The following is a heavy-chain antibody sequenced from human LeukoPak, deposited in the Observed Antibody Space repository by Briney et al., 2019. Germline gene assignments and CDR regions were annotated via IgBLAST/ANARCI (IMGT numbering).Heavy chain of an antibody. V-gene: IGHV4-30-4*02. CDR3: AREGSTDAHLDY. Sequence: SETLSLTCTVSGGSISSGDYYWSWIRQPPGKGLEWIGYIYYSGSTYYNPSLKSRVTISVDTSKNQFSLKLSSVTAADTAVYYCAREGSTDAHLDYWGQGTLVTVSS. CDR1: GGSISSGDYY. CDR2: IYYSGST. D-gene: IGHD2-15*01. J-gene: IGHJ4*02.